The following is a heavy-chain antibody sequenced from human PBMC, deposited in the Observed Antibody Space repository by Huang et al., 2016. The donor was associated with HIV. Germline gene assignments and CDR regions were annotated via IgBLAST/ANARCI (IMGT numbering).Heavy chain of an antibody. D-gene: IGHD6-19*01. CDR1: GFSFSAYG. Sequence: KLVESGGGVVQGGGSLTLSCVASGFSFSAYGMHWVRQTPGNGLEWEATISYNGYDKYYKDSVGGRFSISRDNSKKTLNLQMDSLRRDDTAVYFCAKDRVMGGTSGPFDLWGQGSSVTIAP. V-gene: IGHV3-30*18. CDR2: ISYNGYDK. CDR3: AKDRVMGGTSGPFDL. J-gene: IGHJ5*02.